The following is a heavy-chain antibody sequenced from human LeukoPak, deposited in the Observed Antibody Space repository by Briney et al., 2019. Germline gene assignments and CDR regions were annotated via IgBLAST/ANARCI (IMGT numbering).Heavy chain of an antibody. CDR2: IRYDGSNK. CDR3: ARDIVVVPAAMGTNWFDP. Sequence: GGSLRLSCAASGFTFSSYNMNWVRQAPGKGLEWVAFIRYDGSNKYYADSVKGRFTISRDNSKNTLYLQMNSLRAEDTAVYYCARDIVVVPAAMGTNWFDPWGQGTLVTVSS. J-gene: IGHJ5*02. V-gene: IGHV3-30*02. CDR1: GFTFSSYN. D-gene: IGHD2-2*01.